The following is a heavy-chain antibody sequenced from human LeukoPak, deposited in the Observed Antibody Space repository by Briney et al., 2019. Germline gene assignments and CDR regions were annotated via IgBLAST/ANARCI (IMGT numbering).Heavy chain of an antibody. CDR1: GFTFGDYA. D-gene: IGHD3-22*01. V-gene: IGHV3-9*01. J-gene: IGHJ4*02. CDR2: ISWNSGSI. CDR3: AKESYYYDSSGYYYFDY. Sequence: GGSLRLSCAASGFTFGDYAMHWVRQAPGKGLEWVSGISWNSGSIGYADSVKGRFTISRDNAKNSLYLQMNSLRDEDTALYYCAKESYYYDSSGYYYFDYWGQGTLVTVSS.